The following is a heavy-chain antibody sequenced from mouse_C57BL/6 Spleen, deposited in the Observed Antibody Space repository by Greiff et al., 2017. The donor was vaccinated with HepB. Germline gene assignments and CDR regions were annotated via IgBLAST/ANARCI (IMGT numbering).Heavy chain of an antibody. CDR2: IHPNSGST. V-gene: IGHV1-64*01. CDR3: ARSSYYGSPFAY. CDR1: GYTFTSYW. Sequence: QVQLQQPGAELVKPGASVKLSCKASGYTFTSYWMHWVKQRPGQGLEWIGMIHPNSGSTNYNEKFKSKATLTEDKSSSTAYMQLSSLTSEDSAVYYCARSSYYGSPFAYWGQGTLVTVSA. D-gene: IGHD1-1*01. J-gene: IGHJ3*01.